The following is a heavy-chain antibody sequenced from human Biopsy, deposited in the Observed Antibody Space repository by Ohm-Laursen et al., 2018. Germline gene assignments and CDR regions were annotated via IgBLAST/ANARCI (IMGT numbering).Heavy chain of an antibody. J-gene: IGHJ6*02. Sequence: SLRLSCAAPGFTVNDHAMHWVRQPPGKGLEWVSGISWDSGRIGYAGFVKGRFTASRDNAKKSLYLEMNRLRPEDTALYFCTKDLIPAGTDVWGQGTTVTVSS. V-gene: IGHV3-9*01. CDR3: TKDLIPAGTDV. CDR1: GFTVNDHA. CDR2: ISWDSGRI. D-gene: IGHD2-21*01.